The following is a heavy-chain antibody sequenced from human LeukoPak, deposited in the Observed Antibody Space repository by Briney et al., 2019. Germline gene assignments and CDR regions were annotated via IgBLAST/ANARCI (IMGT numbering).Heavy chain of an antibody. Sequence: GGSLRLSCAASGFTFDDYGMSWVRQAPGKGLEWVSGINWNGGSTGYADSVKGRFTISRDNAKNSLYLQMNSLRVEDTAFYYCTRDHLNSARYDFWSGYYDYWGQGTLVAVSS. D-gene: IGHD3-3*01. CDR3: TRDHLNSARYDFWSGYYDY. J-gene: IGHJ4*02. V-gene: IGHV3-20*04. CDR2: INWNGGST. CDR1: GFTFDDYG.